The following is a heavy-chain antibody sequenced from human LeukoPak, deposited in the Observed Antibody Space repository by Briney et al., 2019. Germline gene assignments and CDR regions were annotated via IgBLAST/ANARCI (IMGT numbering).Heavy chain of an antibody. Sequence: SETLSLTCTVSGGSLSSYYWSWIRQPPGKGLEWIGYIYTSGSTNYNPSLKSRVTISVDTSKNQFSLKLSSVTAADTAVYYCARAQDWFDPWGQGTLVTVSS. CDR2: IYTSGST. CDR1: GGSLSSYY. J-gene: IGHJ5*02. V-gene: IGHV4-4*09. CDR3: ARAQDWFDP.